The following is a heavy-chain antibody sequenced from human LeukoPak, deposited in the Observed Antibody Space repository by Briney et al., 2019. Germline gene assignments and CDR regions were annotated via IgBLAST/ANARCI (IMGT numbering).Heavy chain of an antibody. CDR1: GFTVNNYE. CDR2: INEGATTI. Sequence: PGGSLRLSCAASGFTVNNYEVHWVRQAPGKGLEWISYINEGATTINYADSVWGRFTISRDNAQNTVHLQMNSLRDEDTAVYYCVRGRLLRATNNFDYWGQGALVTVSS. D-gene: IGHD2-21*02. J-gene: IGHJ4*02. V-gene: IGHV3-48*03. CDR3: VRGRLLRATNNFDY.